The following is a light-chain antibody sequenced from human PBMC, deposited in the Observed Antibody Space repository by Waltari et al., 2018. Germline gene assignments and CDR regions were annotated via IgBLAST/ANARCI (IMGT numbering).Light chain of an antibody. V-gene: IGLV1-47*01. CDR3: AAWDDNLTGPL. J-gene: IGLJ3*02. CDR2: KNN. Sequence: SVLTQPPSASGTPGQTVTIPRSGRSSNIGGNFVHWYQQLPGMAPQLPIYKNNQRPSGVPDRFSGSKSGTSASLAISGLRSDDEAEYYCAAWDDNLTGPLFGGGTKVTVL. CDR1: SSNIGGNF.